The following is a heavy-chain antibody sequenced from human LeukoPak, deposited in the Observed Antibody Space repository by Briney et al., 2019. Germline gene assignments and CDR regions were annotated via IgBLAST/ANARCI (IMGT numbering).Heavy chain of an antibody. J-gene: IGHJ4*02. CDR3: ARQYSSSSKVFDY. CDR1: GGSLSSYY. D-gene: IGHD6-6*01. Sequence: SETLSLTCTVSGGSLSSYYWSWIRQPPGKGLEWMGYIYYSGSTNYNPSLKSRVTISVDTSKNQFSLKLSSVTAADTAVYYCARQYSSSSKVFDYWGQGTLVTVSS. CDR2: IYYSGST. V-gene: IGHV4-59*01.